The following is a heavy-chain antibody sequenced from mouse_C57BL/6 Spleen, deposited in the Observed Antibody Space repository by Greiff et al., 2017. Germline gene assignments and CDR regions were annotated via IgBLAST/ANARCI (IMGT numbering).Heavy chain of an antibody. D-gene: IGHD1-1*02. J-gene: IGHJ4*01. Sequence: VQLQQSGPGLVKPSQSLYITCTVSGFSLTSYGVHWVRQSPGKGLEWLGVIWSGGSTDYNAALISRQSISKDNSKSQVFFKMNSLQADDTAIYYGAIIKSHSDYGQYYEAMDYWGQGTSVTVSS. CDR2: IWSGGST. V-gene: IGHV2-2*01. CDR1: GFSLTSYG. CDR3: AIIKSHSDYGQYYEAMDY.